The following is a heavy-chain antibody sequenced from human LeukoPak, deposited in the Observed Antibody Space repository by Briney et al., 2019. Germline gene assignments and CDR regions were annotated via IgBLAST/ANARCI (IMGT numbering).Heavy chain of an antibody. CDR2: IYSGST. D-gene: IGHD3-10*01. V-gene: IGHV4-59*06. Sequence: SETLSLTCTVSGGSVSGYYWSWIRQPPGKGLEWIGYIYSGSTSYNPSLKSRVTISVDTSKNQFSLSLTSVTAADTAVYYCASSRYYYGAGSTNWFDPWGQGTPVTVSS. CDR1: GGSVSGYY. J-gene: IGHJ5*02. CDR3: ASSRYYYGAGSTNWFDP.